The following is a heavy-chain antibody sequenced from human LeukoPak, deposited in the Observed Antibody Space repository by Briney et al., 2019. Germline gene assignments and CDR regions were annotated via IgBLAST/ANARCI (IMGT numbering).Heavy chain of an antibody. V-gene: IGHV1-46*01. D-gene: IGHD6-13*01. CDR3: ARDLNLAAAGNGGVDP. CDR1: GYTFTGYY. J-gene: IGHJ5*02. Sequence: ASVKVSCKASGYTFTGYYMHWVRQAPGQGLEWMGIINPSGGSTSYAQKFQGRVTMTRDMSTSTVYMELSSLRSEDTAVYYCARDLNLAAAGNGGVDPWGQGTLVTVSS. CDR2: INPSGGST.